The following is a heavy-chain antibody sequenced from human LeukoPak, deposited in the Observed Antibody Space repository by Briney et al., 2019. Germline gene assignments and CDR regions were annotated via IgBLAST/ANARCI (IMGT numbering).Heavy chain of an antibody. CDR2: IYHSGTT. D-gene: IGHD3-10*01. V-gene: IGHV4-38-2*02. J-gene: IGHJ6*03. CDR1: GYSISSGYY. Sequence: SETLSLTCTVSGYSISSGYYWGWIRQPPGKGLEWIGTIYHSGTTYYNPSLKSRVTMSVDTSKNQFSLRLRSVTAADTAVYYCARHARGYYYYYMDVWGKGTTVTISS. CDR3: ARHARGYYYYYMDV.